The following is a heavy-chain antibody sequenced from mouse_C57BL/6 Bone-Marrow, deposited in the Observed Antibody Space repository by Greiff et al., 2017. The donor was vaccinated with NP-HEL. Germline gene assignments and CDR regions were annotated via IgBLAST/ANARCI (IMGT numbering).Heavy chain of an antibody. D-gene: IGHD1-1*01. CDR1: GFTFSDYG. CDR3: ARLEYYGSSYIFDY. V-gene: IGHV5-15*01. CDR2: ISNLAYSI. J-gene: IGHJ2*01. Sequence: KLVESGGGLVQPGGSLKLSCAASGFTFSDYGMAWVRQAPRKGPEWVAFISNLAYSIYYADTVTGRFTISRENAKNTLYLEMSSLRSEDTAMYYCARLEYYGSSYIFDYWGQGTTLTVSS.